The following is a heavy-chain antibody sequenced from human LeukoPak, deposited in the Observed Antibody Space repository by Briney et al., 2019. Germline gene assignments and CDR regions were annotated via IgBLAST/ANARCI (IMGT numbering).Heavy chain of an antibody. CDR1: RFIFSRYS. V-gene: IGHV3-21*04. CDR3: VKGSKTSRPYYFDF. J-gene: IGHJ4*02. Sequence: GGSLRLSCAASRFIFSRYSMNWVRQAPGKGLEWVSYISDSSSYTYYADSVKGRFTISRDNAKNSLYLQMNSLRAEDTAVYNCVKGSKTSRPYYFDFWGQGALVTVSS. CDR2: ISDSSSYT.